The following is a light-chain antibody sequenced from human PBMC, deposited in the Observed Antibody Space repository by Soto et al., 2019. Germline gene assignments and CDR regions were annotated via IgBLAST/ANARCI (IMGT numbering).Light chain of an antibody. V-gene: IGKV3-11*01. CDR1: QSVASY. Sequence: EVLRTQSPASLSLSAGERATLSCRASQSVASYLVWSKQKPGQAPRLLIFGASNRATGIPARFSGRGSGTDFTLTINSLEPDDFAVYYCQQRDSWPITFGQGTRLEIK. J-gene: IGKJ5*01. CDR3: QQRDSWPIT. CDR2: GAS.